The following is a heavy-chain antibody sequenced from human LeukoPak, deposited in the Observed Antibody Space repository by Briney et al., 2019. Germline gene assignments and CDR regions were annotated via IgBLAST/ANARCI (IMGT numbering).Heavy chain of an antibody. J-gene: IGHJ6*02. V-gene: IGHV4-39*07. CDR3: ARISLWFGELYGMDV. Sequence: SETLSLTCTVSGGSISSSNYNWGWIRQPPGKGLEWIGSIHYSGSTHYNPSLKSRVTISVDTSKNQFSLKLSSVTAADTAVYYCARISLWFGELYGMDVWGQGTTVTVSS. D-gene: IGHD3-10*01. CDR1: GGSISSSNYN. CDR2: IHYSGST.